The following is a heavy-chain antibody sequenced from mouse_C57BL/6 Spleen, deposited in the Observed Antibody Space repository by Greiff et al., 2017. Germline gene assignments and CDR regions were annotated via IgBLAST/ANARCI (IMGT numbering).Heavy chain of an antibody. D-gene: IGHD3-2*02. CDR3: ARGAAQATGWFAY. J-gene: IGHJ3*01. CDR2: IDPSDSYT. V-gene: IGHV1-69*01. CDR1: GYTFTSYW. Sequence: QVKLQQPGAELVMPGASVKLSCKASGYTFTSYWMHWVKQRPGQGLEWIGEIDPSDSYTNYNQKFKGKSTLTVDKACSTAYMQLSSLTSEDSAVYYCARGAAQATGWFAYWGQGTLVTVSA.